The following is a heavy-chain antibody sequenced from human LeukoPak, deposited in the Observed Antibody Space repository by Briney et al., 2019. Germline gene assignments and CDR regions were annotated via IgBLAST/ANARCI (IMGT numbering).Heavy chain of an antibody. V-gene: IGHV3-30*04. J-gene: IGHJ4*02. Sequence: PGGSLRLSCVASGFTFSSYAMHWVRQAPGKGLEWVAVISYDGSNEYYADSVKGRFTISRDNSKNTLYLQMSSLRVEDTAVYYCARGSPDSSGYRTFFDYGGQGTLVTVSA. CDR3: ARGSPDSSGYRTFFDY. CDR1: GFTFSSYA. D-gene: IGHD3-22*01. CDR2: ISYDGSNE.